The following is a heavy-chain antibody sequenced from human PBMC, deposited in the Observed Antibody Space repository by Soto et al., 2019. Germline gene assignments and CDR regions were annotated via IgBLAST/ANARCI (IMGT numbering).Heavy chain of an antibody. Sequence: VQLVESGGGLVQPGGSLRLSCAASGFTFSSYGMHWVRQAPGKGLEWVAVISYDGSNKYYADSVKGRFTISRDNSKNTLYLQMNSLRAEDTAVYYCAKEWDYCSGGSCYDYWGQGTLVTVSS. CDR1: GFTFSSYG. CDR2: ISYDGSNK. J-gene: IGHJ4*02. D-gene: IGHD2-15*01. CDR3: AKEWDYCSGGSCYDY. V-gene: IGHV3-30*18.